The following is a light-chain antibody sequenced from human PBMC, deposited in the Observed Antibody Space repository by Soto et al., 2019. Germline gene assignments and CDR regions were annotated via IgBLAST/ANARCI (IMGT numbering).Light chain of an antibody. CDR1: QTIDNN. Sequence: EVVMTQSPATLSVSPEERATLSCRASQTIDNNLAWYQRNPGQAPRLLIYGASTRATGIPARFSGSGSGTEFTLTISSLQSEDFAVYFCQQYDSWPLTFGGGTKVDVK. CDR2: GAS. J-gene: IGKJ4*01. CDR3: QQYDSWPLT. V-gene: IGKV3-15*01.